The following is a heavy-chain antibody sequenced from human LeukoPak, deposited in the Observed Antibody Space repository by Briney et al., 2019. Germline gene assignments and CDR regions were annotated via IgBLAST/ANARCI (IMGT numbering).Heavy chain of an antibody. V-gene: IGHV1-8*01. D-gene: IGHD3-16*02. CDR1: GYTFTSYD. CDR3: ARDPRGNRYPNYYYYYGMDV. Sequence: ASVKVSCKASGYTFTSYDINWVRQATGQGLEWMGWMNPNSGNTGYAQKFQGRVTMTRNTSISTAYMELISLRSEDTAVYYCARDPRGNRYPNYYYYYGMDVWGQGTTVTVSS. CDR2: MNPNSGNT. J-gene: IGHJ6*02.